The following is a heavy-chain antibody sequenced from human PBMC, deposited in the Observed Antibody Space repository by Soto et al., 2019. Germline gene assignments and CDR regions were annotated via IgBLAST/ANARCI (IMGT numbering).Heavy chain of an antibody. D-gene: IGHD6-19*01. CDR2: ITDGGETT. V-gene: IGHV3-23*01. J-gene: IGHJ4*02. Sequence: EVQLLESGGGLVQPGGPLRLYCAVSGFSFSIYSMSWVRQAPGKGVEWVPAITDGGETTFYSDSVKGRFTISRDNSKNTLYLQMNSLRAEDTAVYYCAKVYQQWLVHFDYWGQGTLVTVSS. CDR1: GFSFSIYS. CDR3: AKVYQQWLVHFDY.